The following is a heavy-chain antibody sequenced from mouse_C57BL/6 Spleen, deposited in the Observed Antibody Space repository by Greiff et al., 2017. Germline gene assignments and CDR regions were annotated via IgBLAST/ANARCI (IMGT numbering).Heavy chain of an antibody. J-gene: IGHJ2*01. CDR1: RFTFSDYG. CDR2: ISSGSSTI. CDR3: ARSGNYFDY. D-gene: IGHD1-3*01. V-gene: IGHV5-17*01. Sequence: EVQGVESGGGLVKPGGSLKLSCAASRFTFSDYGMHWVRQAPGKGLEWVAYISSGSSTIYYADTVKGRFTISRDNAKNTLFLQMTSLRSEDTAMYYCARSGNYFDYWGQGTTLTVSS.